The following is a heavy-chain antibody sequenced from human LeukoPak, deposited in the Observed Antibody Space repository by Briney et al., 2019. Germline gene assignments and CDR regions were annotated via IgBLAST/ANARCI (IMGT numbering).Heavy chain of an antibody. D-gene: IGHD3-10*01. CDR2: IYYSGST. Sequence: SETLSLTCTVSGGSISSSSYYWGWIRQPPGKGLEWIGSIYYSGSTYYNPSLKSRVTISVDTSKNQFSLKLSSVTAADTAVYYCARARSLYYFDYWGQGTLVTVSS. CDR1: GGSISSSSYY. V-gene: IGHV4-39*07. J-gene: IGHJ4*02. CDR3: ARARSLYYFDY.